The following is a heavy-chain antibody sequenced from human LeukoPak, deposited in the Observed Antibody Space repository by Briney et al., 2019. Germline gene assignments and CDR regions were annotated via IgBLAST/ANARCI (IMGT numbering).Heavy chain of an antibody. V-gene: IGHV3-30*18. J-gene: IGHJ4*02. CDR3: AKDILYIPYGSGSYIDY. Sequence: PGGSLRLSCAASGFTFSSYGMHWVRQAPGKGLEWVAVISYDGSNKYYADSVKGRFTISRDNSKNTLYLQMNSLRAEDTAVYYCAKDILYIPYGSGSYIDYWGQGTLVTVSS. CDR1: GFTFSSYG. D-gene: IGHD3-10*01. CDR2: ISYDGSNK.